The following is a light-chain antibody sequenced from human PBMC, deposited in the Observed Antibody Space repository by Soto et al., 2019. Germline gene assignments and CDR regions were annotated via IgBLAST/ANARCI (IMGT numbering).Light chain of an antibody. CDR2: GVH. CDR3: TAFSANRVYL. V-gene: IGLV2-14*01. Sequence: QSALTQPISVSWSPGQSITISCTGNSNDIGTYDYVCWYQQHPGKAPRLLIHGVHNRSPGISGRFSASKYGLTASLTISGLQAEDEADYYCTAFSANRVYLFGPGTKVTVL. CDR1: SNDIGTYDY. J-gene: IGLJ1*01.